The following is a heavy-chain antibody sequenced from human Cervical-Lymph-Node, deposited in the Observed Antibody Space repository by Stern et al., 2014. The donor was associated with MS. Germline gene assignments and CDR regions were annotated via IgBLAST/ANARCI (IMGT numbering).Heavy chain of an antibody. V-gene: IGHV3-49*05. CDR2: IRSKAYGGTV. CDR3: TRVVYTMIGYYFDY. J-gene: IGHJ4*02. Sequence: EVQLEESGGGLVKPGRSLRLSCTASGFNFGDYAMNWFRQAPGKGLAWVGFIRSKAYGGTVEDAASVKGRFTISRDDSRSIAYLQMNSLKIEDTAVYYCTRVVYTMIGYYFDYWGQGTLVTVSS. CDR1: GFNFGDYA. D-gene: IGHD5/OR15-5a*01.